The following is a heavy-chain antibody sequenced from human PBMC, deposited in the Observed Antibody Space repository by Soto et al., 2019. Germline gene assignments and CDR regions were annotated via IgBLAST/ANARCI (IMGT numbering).Heavy chain of an antibody. V-gene: IGHV3-23*01. CDR2: ISGSGNNT. Sequence: EVQLLESGGGLVQPGGSLRLSCVGSGFPFSNYAMTWVRQAPGKGLEWVSVISGSGNNTYQADAVKGRFTISRDNSKNTLYLQMSSLRAEDSAVYFCAKVTVPFLEWVARYYFDYWGQGTQVTVSS. CDR1: GFPFSNYA. J-gene: IGHJ4*02. CDR3: AKVTVPFLEWVARYYFDY. D-gene: IGHD3-3*02.